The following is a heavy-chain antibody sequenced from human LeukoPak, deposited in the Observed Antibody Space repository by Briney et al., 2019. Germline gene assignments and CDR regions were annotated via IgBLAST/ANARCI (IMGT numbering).Heavy chain of an antibody. CDR1: GFIFSNYG. J-gene: IGHJ3*02. Sequence: QPGRSLRVSCAASGFIFSNYGMHWVRQAPGKGLEWVAVIWYDGSNKYYADSVKGRFTISRDNSKNTVYLQMNSLRAEDTAVYYCARGLRNTDTFDIWGPGTMVTVSS. V-gene: IGHV3-33*01. CDR3: ARGLRNTDTFDI. CDR2: IWYDGSNK.